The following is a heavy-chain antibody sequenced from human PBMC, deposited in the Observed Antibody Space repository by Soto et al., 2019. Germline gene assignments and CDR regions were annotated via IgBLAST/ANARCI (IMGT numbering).Heavy chain of an antibody. V-gene: IGHV1-3*05. CDR3: ARDPSYYGMDV. Sequence: QVQLVQSGAEEKKPGASVKVSCKASGYTFTSYAMHWVRQAPGQRLEWMGWINAGNGNTKYSQKFQGRVTIPRDTSASTAYMELSSLRSEDTAVYYCARDPSYYGMDVWGQGTTVNVSS. CDR2: INAGNGNT. J-gene: IGHJ6*02. CDR1: GYTFTSYA.